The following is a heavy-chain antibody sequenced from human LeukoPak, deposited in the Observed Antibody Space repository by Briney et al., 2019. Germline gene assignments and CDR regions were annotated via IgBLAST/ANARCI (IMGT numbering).Heavy chain of an antibody. CDR2: ISTSSSYI. D-gene: IGHD4-17*01. Sequence: GGSLRLSCAASGFTFSTYSMTWVRQAPGKGLEWVPSISTSSSYIYYADSVKGRFTISRDNAKNSLYLQMNSLRAEDTAVYYCANNYGDYDYWGQGTLVTVSS. J-gene: IGHJ4*02. CDR3: ANNYGDYDY. CDR1: GFTFSTYS. V-gene: IGHV3-21*01.